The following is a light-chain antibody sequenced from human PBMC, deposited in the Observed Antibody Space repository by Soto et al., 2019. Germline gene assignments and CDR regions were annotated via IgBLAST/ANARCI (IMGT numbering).Light chain of an antibody. J-gene: IGLJ2*01. CDR1: SSDVGGYNY. Sequence: QSVLTQPPSASGSPGQSVTISCTGTSSDVGGYNYVSWYQQHPGKAPKLMIYEVSERPSGVPDRFSGSKSGNTASLTVSGLQAEDEADYYCRSYAGSNNVIFGGGTKLTVL. CDR2: EVS. CDR3: RSYAGSNNVI. V-gene: IGLV2-8*01.